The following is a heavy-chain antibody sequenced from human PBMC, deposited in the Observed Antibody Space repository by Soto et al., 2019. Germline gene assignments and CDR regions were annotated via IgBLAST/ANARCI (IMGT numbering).Heavy chain of an antibody. J-gene: IGHJ4*02. V-gene: IGHV3-7*01. D-gene: IGHD7-27*01. CDR2: IAHDGSEK. CDR1: GFTFSSYW. CDR3: ARESNAHFDY. Sequence: VQLVESGGGLVQPGGSLRLSCAVSGFTFSSYWMSWVRQAPGRGLEWVATIAHDGSEKFYVDSVKGRFTISRDNTKNSLFLQMNSLRADDTAVYYCARESNAHFDYWGQGTMVTVSS.